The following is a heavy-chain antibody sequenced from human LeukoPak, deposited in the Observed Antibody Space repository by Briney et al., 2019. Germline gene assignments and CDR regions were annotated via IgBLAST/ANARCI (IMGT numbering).Heavy chain of an antibody. J-gene: IGHJ3*02. V-gene: IGHV1-69*05. CDR1: GGTFSSYA. CDR3: ARDHTAGYSNLPDAFDI. CDR2: IIPIFGTA. Sequence: SVKVSCKASGGTFSSYAISWVRQAPGQGLEWMGGIIPIFGTANYAQKFQGRVTITTDESTSTAYMELRSLRSDDTAVYYCARDHTAGYSNLPDAFDIWGQGTMVTVSS. D-gene: IGHD6-13*01.